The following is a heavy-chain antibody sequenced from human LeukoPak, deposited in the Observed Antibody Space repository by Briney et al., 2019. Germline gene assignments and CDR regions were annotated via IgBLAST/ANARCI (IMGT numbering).Heavy chain of an antibody. V-gene: IGHV3-23*01. Sequence: GGSLRLSCAASGFTFSSYAMSWVRQAPGKGLEWVSAISGSGGSTYYADSVKGRFTISRDNSKNTLYLQMNSLRAEDTAVYYCAKDEVLTQQNIVVVVAASFDYWGQGTLVTVSS. D-gene: IGHD2-15*01. J-gene: IGHJ4*02. CDR3: AKDEVLTQQNIVVVVAASFDY. CDR1: GFTFSSYA. CDR2: ISGSGGST.